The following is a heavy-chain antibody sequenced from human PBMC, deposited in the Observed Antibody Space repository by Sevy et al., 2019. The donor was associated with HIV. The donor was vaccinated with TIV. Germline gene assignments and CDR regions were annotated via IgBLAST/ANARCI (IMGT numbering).Heavy chain of an antibody. J-gene: IGHJ4*02. D-gene: IGHD3-22*01. V-gene: IGHV3-15*01. Sequence: GGSLRLSCAASGLSFSNAWMAWVRQAPGKGLEWVGHIRSETGGGTTDYAAFAKGKFTISRDDTKNTLYLQMNSLKTEDTAVYYCAIDHRRDGMIVVPFEKWGLGTLVTVSS. CDR3: AIDHRRDGMIVVPFEK. CDR1: GLSFSNAW. CDR2: IRSETGGGTT.